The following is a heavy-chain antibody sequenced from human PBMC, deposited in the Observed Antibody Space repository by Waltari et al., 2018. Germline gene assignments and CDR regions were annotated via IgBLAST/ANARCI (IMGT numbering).Heavy chain of an antibody. CDR2: INHSGST. CDR1: GGSFSGYY. CDR3: ARGARSGYALGKRGYYYYGMDV. V-gene: IGHV4-34*01. J-gene: IGHJ6*02. Sequence: QVQLQQWGAGLLKPSETLSLTCAVYGGSFSGYYWSWIRQPPGKGLEWIGEINHSGSTNYNPSLKRRVTISVDTSKNQFSLKLSSVTAADTAVYYCARGARSGYALGKRGYYYYGMDVWGQGTTVTVSS. D-gene: IGHD3-22*01.